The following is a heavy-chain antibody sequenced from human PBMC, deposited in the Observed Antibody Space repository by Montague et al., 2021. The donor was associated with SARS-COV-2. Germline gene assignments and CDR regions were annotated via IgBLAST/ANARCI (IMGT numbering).Heavy chain of an antibody. V-gene: IGHV4-59*01. Sequence: SETLSLTCTVSGGSISSYYWSWIRQPPGKGLEWIGYIYNSGSTNYNPSLKSRVTISVDTSKNQFSLKLSSVTAADTAVYYCARTTGQIAGDAFDIWGQGTMVTVSS. J-gene: IGHJ3*02. D-gene: IGHD1-14*01. CDR1: GGSISSYY. CDR2: IYNSGST. CDR3: ARTTGQIAGDAFDI.